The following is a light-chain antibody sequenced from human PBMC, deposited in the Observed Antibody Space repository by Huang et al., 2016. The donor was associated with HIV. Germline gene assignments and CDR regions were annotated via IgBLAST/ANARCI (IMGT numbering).Light chain of an antibody. Sequence: EIVLTQSPGTLSLSPGERATLSCRASQSVISNLAWYQQKPGQAPRLLIYGASRRATVIPDRFSGSGSGTDFTLTISRLEPEDFAVYYCQQYGSSPFTFGPGTKVDIK. V-gene: IGKV3-20*01. J-gene: IGKJ3*01. CDR2: GAS. CDR1: QSVISN. CDR3: QQYGSSPFT.